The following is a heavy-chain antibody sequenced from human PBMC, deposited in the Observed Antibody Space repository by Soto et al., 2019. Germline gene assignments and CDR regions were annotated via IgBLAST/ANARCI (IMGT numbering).Heavy chain of an antibody. CDR3: ARHDGVTYYFDY. J-gene: IGHJ4*02. V-gene: IGHV5-51*01. CDR1: GYRFTSYW. CDR2: IYPGDFDT. D-gene: IGHD5-18*01. Sequence: PGESLKISCKGSGYRFTSYWIAWVRQLPGKGLEFMGIIYPGDFDTRYSPSFQGQVTISADKSISTAYLQWSSLKASDTAMYYCARHDGVTYYFDYWGQGTLVTVSS.